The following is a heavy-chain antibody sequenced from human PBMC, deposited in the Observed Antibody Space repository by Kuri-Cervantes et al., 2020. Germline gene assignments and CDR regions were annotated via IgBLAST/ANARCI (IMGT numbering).Heavy chain of an antibody. J-gene: IGHJ4*02. Sequence: GESLKISCAAPGFTFSSYAMSWVRQAPGKGLEWVSAVSGSGGVTYYADSVKGRFTISRDNAKNSLYLQMNSLRAEDTAVYYCARGYYESSGYPLFAYWGQGTLVTVSS. CDR1: GFTFSSYA. V-gene: IGHV3-23*01. CDR2: VSGSGGVT. D-gene: IGHD3-22*01. CDR3: ARGYYESSGYPLFAY.